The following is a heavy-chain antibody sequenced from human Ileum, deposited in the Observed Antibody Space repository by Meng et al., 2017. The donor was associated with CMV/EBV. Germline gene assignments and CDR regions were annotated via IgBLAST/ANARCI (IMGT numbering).Heavy chain of an antibody. J-gene: IGHJ4*02. CDR2: IYYSGSP. Sequence: PESGPGPVKPSRPLSPTCTVSGGSITSGNYYGSWIRQPPGRGLEWIGYIYYSGSPYYKPSLKSRVTISLDTSKNQFSLNLRSVTATDSAVYYCVRQVVAASFDYWGQGALVTVSS. CDR3: VRQVVAASFDY. V-gene: IGHV4-30-4*08. CDR1: GGSITSGNYY. D-gene: IGHD2-15*01.